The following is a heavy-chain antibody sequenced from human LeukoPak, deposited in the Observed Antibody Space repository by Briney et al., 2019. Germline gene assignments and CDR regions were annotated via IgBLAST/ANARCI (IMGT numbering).Heavy chain of an antibody. CDR2: INHSGST. J-gene: IGHJ4*02. D-gene: IGHD6-13*01. CDR1: GGSLSGHY. V-gene: IGHV4-34*01. Sequence: SSETLSLTCAVYGGSLSGHYWSWIRQPPGKGLEWIGEINHSGSTNYNPSLKSRVTISVDTPKNQFSLKLCSVTAADTAVYYCARGSGSSSWYSYYFDYWGQGTLVTVSS. CDR3: ARGSGSSSWYSYYFDY.